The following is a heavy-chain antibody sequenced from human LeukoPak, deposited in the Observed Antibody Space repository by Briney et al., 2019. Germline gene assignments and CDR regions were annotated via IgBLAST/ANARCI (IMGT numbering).Heavy chain of an antibody. CDR2: INHHGSDK. D-gene: IGHD3-3*01. CDR3: ARSGSIGSVDY. J-gene: IGHJ4*02. Sequence: GGSLRLSCAASGFSFSIYWMSWVREAPGKGVEWVANINHHGSDKWYVDSVKGRFTIARDNTDNSLSLQMNSLRVEDTAVYYCARSGSIGSVDYWGQGTLITVSS. V-gene: IGHV3-7*01. CDR1: GFSFSIYW.